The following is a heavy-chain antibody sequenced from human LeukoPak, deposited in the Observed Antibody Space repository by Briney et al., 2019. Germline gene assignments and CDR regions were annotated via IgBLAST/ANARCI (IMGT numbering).Heavy chain of an antibody. V-gene: IGHV1-18*01. Sequence: ASVKVSCKASGYTFTSYGISWVRQAPGQGLEWMGWISAYNGNTNYAQKLQGRVTMTTDTSTSTAYMELRSLRSDDTAVYYCARDVQATNVLRYFDWSRYYGMDVWGQGTTVTVSS. J-gene: IGHJ6*02. CDR1: GYTFTSYG. D-gene: IGHD3-9*01. CDR2: ISAYNGNT. CDR3: ARDVQATNVLRYFDWSRYYGMDV.